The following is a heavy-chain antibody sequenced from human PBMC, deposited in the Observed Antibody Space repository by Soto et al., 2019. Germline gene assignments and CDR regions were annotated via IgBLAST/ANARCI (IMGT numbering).Heavy chain of an antibody. Sequence: GGSLRLSCAASGFTFSSYSMNWVRQAPGKGLEWVSSISSSSSYIYYADSVKGRFTISRDNAKNSLYLQMNSLRAEDTAVYYCARAHIDILTGYAYYYMDVWGKGTTVTVSS. CDR3: ARAHIDILTGYAYYYMDV. D-gene: IGHD3-9*01. J-gene: IGHJ6*03. CDR1: GFTFSSYS. CDR2: ISSSSSYI. V-gene: IGHV3-21*01.